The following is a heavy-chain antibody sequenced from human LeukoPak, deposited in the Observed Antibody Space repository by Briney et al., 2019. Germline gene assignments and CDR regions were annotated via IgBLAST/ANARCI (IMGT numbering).Heavy chain of an antibody. CDR3: ARNLYYYDSSGYWLDAFDI. J-gene: IGHJ3*02. D-gene: IGHD3-22*01. Sequence: SETLSLTCTVSGYSISSGYYWGWIRQPPGKGLGWIGSIYHSGSTYYNPSLKSRVTISVDTSKNQFSLKLSSVTAADTAVYYCARNLYYYDSSGYWLDAFDIWGQGTMVTVSS. V-gene: IGHV4-38-2*02. CDR2: IYHSGST. CDR1: GYSISSGYY.